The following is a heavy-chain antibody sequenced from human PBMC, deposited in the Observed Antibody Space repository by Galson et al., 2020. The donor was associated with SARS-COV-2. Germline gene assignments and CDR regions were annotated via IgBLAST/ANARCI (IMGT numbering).Heavy chain of an antibody. CDR3: AKDVHVGDPGYYFDY. Sequence: GESLKISCAASGFTFSSYAMSWVRQAPGKGLEWVSAISGSGGSTYYADSVKGRFTISRDNSKNTLYLQMNSLRVEDTAVYYCAKDVHVGDPGYYFDYWGQGTLVTVSS. CDR2: ISGSGGST. V-gene: IGHV3-23*01. CDR1: GFTFSSYA. J-gene: IGHJ4*02. D-gene: IGHD2-21*02.